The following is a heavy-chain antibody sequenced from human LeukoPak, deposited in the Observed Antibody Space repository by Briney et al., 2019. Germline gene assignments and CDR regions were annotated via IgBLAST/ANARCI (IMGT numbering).Heavy chain of an antibody. CDR2: IRYDGSNK. D-gene: IGHD4-17*01. V-gene: IGHV3-30*02. CDR3: AKEVWPTVTTPGWTYFDY. CDR1: AFTFSRYG. J-gene: IGHJ4*02. Sequence: GGSLRLSCAASAFTFSRYGMHWVRQAPGKGLEWVAFIRYDGSNKYYADSVKGRFTISRDNSKNTLYLQMNSLRAEDTAVYYCAKEVWPTVTTPGWTYFDYWGQGALVTVSS.